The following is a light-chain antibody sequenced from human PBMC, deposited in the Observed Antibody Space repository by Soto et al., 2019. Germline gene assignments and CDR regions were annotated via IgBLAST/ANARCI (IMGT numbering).Light chain of an antibody. CDR2: EVN. Sequence: QSALTQPASVSGSPGQSITISCTGTSSDVGRYNYLAWYQQHPGKAPKLMIYEVNNRPSGVSNRFPGSKSGNTASLTISGLQAEDEADYYCSSYTSSSTLEFGGGTKLTVL. V-gene: IGLV2-14*01. CDR3: SSYTSSSTLE. J-gene: IGLJ3*02. CDR1: SSDVGRYNY.